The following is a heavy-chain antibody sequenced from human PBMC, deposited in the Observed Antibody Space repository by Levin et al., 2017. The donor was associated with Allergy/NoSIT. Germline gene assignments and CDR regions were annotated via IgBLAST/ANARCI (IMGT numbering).Heavy chain of an antibody. V-gene: IGHV4-59*01. CDR2: IYYSGST. Sequence: SETLSLTCTVSGGSISGYYWSWIRQPPGKGLEWIGYIYYSGSTNYNPSLKSRVTILVDTSKNQFSLRLTSVTAADTAVYYCARYSYGDYWGQGTLVTVSS. J-gene: IGHJ4*02. D-gene: IGHD5-18*01. CDR1: GGSISGYY. CDR3: ARYSYGDY.